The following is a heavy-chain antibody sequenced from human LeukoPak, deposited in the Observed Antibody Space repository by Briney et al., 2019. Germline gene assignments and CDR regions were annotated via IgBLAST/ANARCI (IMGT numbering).Heavy chain of an antibody. CDR2: IYYSGST. D-gene: IGHD2-15*01. Sequence: SETLSLTCTVSGGSISSSSYYWGWIRQPPGKGLEWIGSIYYSGSTYYNPSLKSRVTISVDTSKNQFSLKLSSVTAADTAVYYCTRHFLVVVAAFDIWGQGTMVTVSS. CDR1: GGSISSSSYY. J-gene: IGHJ3*02. CDR3: TRHFLVVVAAFDI. V-gene: IGHV4-39*01.